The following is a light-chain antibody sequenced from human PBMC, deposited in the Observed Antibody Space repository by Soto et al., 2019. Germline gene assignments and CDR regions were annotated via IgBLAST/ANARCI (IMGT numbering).Light chain of an antibody. V-gene: IGKV1-5*03. J-gene: IGKJ1*01. CDR1: QSISSW. Sequence: DIQMTQSPSTLSASVGDRVTITCRASQSISSWLAWYQQKPGKAPKLLIYKASSLESGVPSRFSGSGSGTEFTLTIASLQPDEFATYYCQHYETFSGTVGPGTKVDIK. CDR3: QHYETFSGT. CDR2: KAS.